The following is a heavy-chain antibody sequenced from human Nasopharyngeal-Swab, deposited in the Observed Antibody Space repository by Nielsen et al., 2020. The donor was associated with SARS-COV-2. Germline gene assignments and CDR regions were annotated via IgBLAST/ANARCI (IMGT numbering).Heavy chain of an antibody. D-gene: IGHD4-17*01. CDR1: GFTFSNAW. Sequence: GSLRLSCAASGFTFSNAWMSWVRQAPGKGLEWVGRIKSKTDGGTTDYAAPVKGRFTISRDDSKNTLYPQMNSLKTEDTAVYYCGYYGDEYYYYYYGMEVWGQRTTVTGSS. V-gene: IGHV3-15*01. CDR2: IKSKTDGGTT. CDR3: GYYGDEYYYYYYGMEV. J-gene: IGHJ6*02.